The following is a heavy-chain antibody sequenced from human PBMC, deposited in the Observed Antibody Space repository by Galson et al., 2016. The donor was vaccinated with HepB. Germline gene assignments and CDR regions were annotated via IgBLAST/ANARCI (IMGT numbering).Heavy chain of an antibody. J-gene: IGHJ6*02. D-gene: IGHD2-8*01. V-gene: IGHV4-31*03. CDR2: IYYSGST. Sequence: TLSLTCTASGGTVSNGGYYWSWLRQRPGKGLEWIGYIYYSGSTDYNPSLKDRATISIDTSKNQFSLSLTSVTAADTAVYYCAREVSGVYEGGMDVWGQGITVTVSS. CDR1: GGTVSNGGYY. CDR3: AREVSGVYEGGMDV.